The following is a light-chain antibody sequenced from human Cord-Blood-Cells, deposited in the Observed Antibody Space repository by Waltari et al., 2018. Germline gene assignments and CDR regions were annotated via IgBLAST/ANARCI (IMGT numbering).Light chain of an antibody. CDR3: QPYASDLRNV. CDR2: GNS. Sequence: QSVLTQPPSVSGATGKRATISCTGSSSNIGAGYDVHWYQQLPGTAPKLLSYGNSNRPSGVPDRFSGSKSGASASLSITGLQAEDYADYICQPYASDLRNVFGTGTKGTVL. J-gene: IGLJ1*01. CDR1: SSNIGAGYD. V-gene: IGLV1-40*01.